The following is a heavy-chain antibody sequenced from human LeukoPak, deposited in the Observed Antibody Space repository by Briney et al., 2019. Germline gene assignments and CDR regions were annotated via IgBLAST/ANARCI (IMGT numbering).Heavy chain of an antibody. J-gene: IGHJ4*02. V-gene: IGHV3-21*01. D-gene: IGHD3-22*01. Sequence: GGSLRLSCAASGFTFSSYSMNWVRQAPGKGLEWVSSISSSSSYIYYADSVKGRFTISRDNAKNSLYLQMNSLRAEDTAVYYCARDRDSSGYSLWGQGTLVTVFS. CDR3: ARDRDSSGYSL. CDR1: GFTFSSYS. CDR2: ISSSSSYI.